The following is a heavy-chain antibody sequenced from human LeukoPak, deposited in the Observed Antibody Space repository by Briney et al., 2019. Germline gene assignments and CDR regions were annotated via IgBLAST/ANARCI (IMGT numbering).Heavy chain of an antibody. J-gene: IGHJ4*02. Sequence: SETLSLTCTVSGGSISSYYWSWIRQPPGKGLEWIGYIYYSGSTNYNPSLKSRVTISLDTSKNQFALKLTSVTAADAGVYYCARVGTWNDLEYWGQGTLVTVSS. CDR2: IYYSGST. V-gene: IGHV4-59*01. CDR1: GGSISSYY. D-gene: IGHD1-1*01. CDR3: ARVGTWNDLEY.